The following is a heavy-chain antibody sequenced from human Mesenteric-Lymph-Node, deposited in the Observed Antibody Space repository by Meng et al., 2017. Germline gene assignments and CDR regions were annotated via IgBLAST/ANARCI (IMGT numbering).Heavy chain of an antibody. Sequence: VQLVGSGGGVVQPGRSQRLSCAAFGFTFTDYYMNWVRQAPGKGLGWVAAIGGDGTTFYADSVKGRFTISRDNSKNTLYLQMNSLRAEDTAVYYCARGSFRWSYFDYWGQGTLVTVSS. V-gene: IGHV3-66*01. D-gene: IGHD2-15*01. J-gene: IGHJ4*02. CDR1: GFTFTDYY. CDR2: IGGDGTT. CDR3: ARGSFRWSYFDY.